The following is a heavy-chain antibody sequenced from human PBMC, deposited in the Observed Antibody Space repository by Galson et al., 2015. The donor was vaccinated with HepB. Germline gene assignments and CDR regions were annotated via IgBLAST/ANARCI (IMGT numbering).Heavy chain of an antibody. D-gene: IGHD3-10*01. CDR1: GFTFSSYS. CDR2: ISSSSSYI. CDR3: ARDVVRGRRRRTGDY. V-gene: IGHV3-21*01. J-gene: IGHJ4*02. Sequence: SLRLSCAASGFTFSSYSMNWVRQAPGKGLEWVSSISSSSSYIYYADSVKGRFTISRDNAKNSLYLQMNSLRAGDTAVYYCARDVVRGRRRRTGDYWGQGTLVTVSS.